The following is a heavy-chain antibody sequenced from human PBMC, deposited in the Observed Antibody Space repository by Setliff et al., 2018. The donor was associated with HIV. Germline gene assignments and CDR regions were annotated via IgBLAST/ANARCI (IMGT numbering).Heavy chain of an antibody. Sequence: GGSLRLSCAASGFTFSTYPMSWVRQAPGKGLEWVSAISGSGGSTYYADSAKGRFIISRDNYKNTLYLQMNSLRPEDTAVYYCARDSPLSHFDYWGQGILVTVSS. CDR3: ARDSPLSHFDY. V-gene: IGHV3-23*01. CDR1: GFTFSTYP. J-gene: IGHJ4*02. CDR2: ISGSGGST.